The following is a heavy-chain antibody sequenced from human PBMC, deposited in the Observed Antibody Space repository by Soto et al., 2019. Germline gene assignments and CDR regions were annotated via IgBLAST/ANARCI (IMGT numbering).Heavy chain of an antibody. CDR2: IKQDGSEK. CDR1: GFTFSSYW. V-gene: IGHV3-7*01. CDR3: ARGRLRITIFGVVPRNYYYYGMDV. J-gene: IGHJ6*02. Sequence: GGSLRLSCAASGFTFSSYWMSWVRQAPGKGLEWVANIKQDGSEKYYVDSVKGRFTISRDNAKNSLYLQMNSLRAEDTAVYYCARGRLRITIFGVVPRNYYYYGMDVWGQGTTVTVSS. D-gene: IGHD3-3*01.